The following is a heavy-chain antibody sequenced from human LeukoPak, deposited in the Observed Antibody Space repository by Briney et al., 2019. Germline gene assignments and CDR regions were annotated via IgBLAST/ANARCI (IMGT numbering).Heavy chain of an antibody. V-gene: IGHV4-31*03. D-gene: IGHD3-22*01. CDR2: IYYSGST. CDR1: GGSISSGGYY. CDR3: ARDRGYYDSSGYSWGFDY. J-gene: IGHJ4*02. Sequence: PSETLSLTCTVSGGSISSGGYYWSWIRQHPGKGLEWIGYIYYSGSTYYNPSLKSRVTISVDTSKNQFSLKLSSVTAADTAVYYCARDRGYYDSSGYSWGFDYWGQGTLVTVSS.